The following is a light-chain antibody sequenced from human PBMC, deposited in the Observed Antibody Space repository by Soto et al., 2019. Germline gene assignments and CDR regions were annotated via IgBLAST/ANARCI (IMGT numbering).Light chain of an antibody. CDR1: SGHSSYA. CDR3: QARGTGIL. CDR2: LNSDGSH. Sequence: QPVLTQSPSASASLGASVKLTCTLSSGHSSYAIAWHQQQPEKGPRYLMKLNSDGSHSKGAGIPDRFSGSSSGAERYLTSSSLRSEDEADYYCQARGTGILFGGGTKLTVL. V-gene: IGLV4-69*01. J-gene: IGLJ2*01.